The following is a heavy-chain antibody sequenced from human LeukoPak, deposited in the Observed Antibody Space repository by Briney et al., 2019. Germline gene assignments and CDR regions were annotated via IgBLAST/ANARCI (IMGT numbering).Heavy chain of an antibody. J-gene: IGHJ3*02. D-gene: IGHD3-10*02. CDR1: GGSINSYY. V-gene: IGHV4-4*07. Sequence: SETLSLTCTVSGGSINSYYWSWIRQPAGKGLEWIGHIYTSGRTNFNPSLKSRVSMSVDTSKNQFSLKLSSVTAADTAVYYCARGMFAFDIWGQGTMVTVSS. CDR3: ARGMFAFDI. CDR2: IYTSGRT.